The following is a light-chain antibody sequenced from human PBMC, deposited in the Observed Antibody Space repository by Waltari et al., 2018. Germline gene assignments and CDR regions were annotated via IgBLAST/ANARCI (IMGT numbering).Light chain of an antibody. CDR3: MQGIHRPWT. J-gene: IGKJ1*01. CDR2: KVS. V-gene: IGKV2-30*01. CDR1: QSLVSSDGNTY. Sequence: DVVMPQSPLFLPVTLGQPASISCRSSQSLVSSDGNTYFNWFQQRPGQTPRRLVYKVSNRDSGVPDRFSGSGSGTDFTLRISRVGAEDVGVYYCMQGIHRPWTFGQGTKVEIK.